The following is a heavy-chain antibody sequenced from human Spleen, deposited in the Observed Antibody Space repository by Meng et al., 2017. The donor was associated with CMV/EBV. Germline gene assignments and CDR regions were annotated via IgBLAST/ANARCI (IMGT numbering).Heavy chain of an antibody. CDR1: GVTFSSYS. CDR2: ISSSSSYI. D-gene: IGHD2-15*01. CDR3: ARRKLGYCSGGSCAWFDP. Sequence: EVQLVESGGGLVKPGGSLRLSCAASGVTFSSYSMNWVRQAPGKGLEWVSSISSSSSYIYYADSVKGRFTISRDNAKNSLYLQMNSLRAEDTAVYYCARRKLGYCSGGSCAWFDPWGQGTLVTSPQ. V-gene: IGHV3-21*01. J-gene: IGHJ5*02.